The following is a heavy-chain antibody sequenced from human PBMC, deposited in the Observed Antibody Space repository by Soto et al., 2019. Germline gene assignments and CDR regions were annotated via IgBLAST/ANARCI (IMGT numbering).Heavy chain of an antibody. CDR1: GFSLTTSGMS. J-gene: IGHJ5*02. V-gene: IGHV2-70*01. CDR2: IDWDDDK. Sequence: GPTLVNPTQTLTLTCTFSGFSLTTSGMSVSWIRQPPGKALEWLALIDWDDDKYYSTSLKTRLTISTDTSKNQVVLTMTNMDPVDTATYYCARGVVVATTDWFDPWGQGTLVTVSS. D-gene: IGHD2-15*01. CDR3: ARGVVVATTDWFDP.